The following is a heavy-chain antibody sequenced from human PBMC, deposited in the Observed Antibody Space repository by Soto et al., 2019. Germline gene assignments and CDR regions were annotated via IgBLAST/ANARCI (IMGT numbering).Heavy chain of an antibody. CDR1: GDSVSSNSAA. D-gene: IGHD3-3*01. CDR2: TYYRSKWYN. CDR3: ARALAYDFWSGYAFDY. J-gene: IGHJ4*02. Sequence: SQTLSLTCVISGDSVSSNSAAWNWIRQSPSRGLEWLGRTYYRSKWYNDYAVSVKSRITINPDTSKNQFSLQLNSVTPEDTAVYYCARALAYDFWSGYAFDYWGQGTLVTVSS. V-gene: IGHV6-1*01.